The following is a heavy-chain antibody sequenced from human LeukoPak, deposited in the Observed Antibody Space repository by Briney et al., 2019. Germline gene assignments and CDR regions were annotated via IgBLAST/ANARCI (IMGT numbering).Heavy chain of an antibody. CDR2: IYSGGST. J-gene: IGHJ4*02. Sequence: GGSLRLSCAASGFTVSSNYMSWVRQAPGKGLEWVSVIYSGGSTYYADSVKGRFTISRDSSKNTLYLQMNSLRAEDTAVYYCAKGNYDSSGYPDYWGQGTLVTVSS. V-gene: IGHV3-66*01. CDR1: GFTVSSNY. CDR3: AKGNYDSSGYPDY. D-gene: IGHD3-22*01.